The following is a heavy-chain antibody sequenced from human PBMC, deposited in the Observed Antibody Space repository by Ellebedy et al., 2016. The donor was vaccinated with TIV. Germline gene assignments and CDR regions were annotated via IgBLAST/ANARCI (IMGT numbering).Heavy chain of an antibody. CDR2: ISWNSGSI. CDR1: GFTFDDYA. D-gene: IGHD6-6*01. Sequence: SLKISCAASGFTFDDYAMHWVRQAPGKGLEWVSGISWNSGSIGYADSVKGRFTISRDNAKNSLYLQMNSLRAEDTAVYYCASPIATRPDYWGQGTLVTVSS. J-gene: IGHJ4*02. CDR3: ASPIATRPDY. V-gene: IGHV3-9*01.